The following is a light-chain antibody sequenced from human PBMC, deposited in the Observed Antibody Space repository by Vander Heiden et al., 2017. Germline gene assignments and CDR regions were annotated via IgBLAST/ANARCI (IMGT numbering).Light chain of an antibody. CDR3: QQDYNCPPT. Sequence: VLTQSPATLSVSAGERATLSCRASQSVSSNLAWYQQKPGKAPRLLIYGASTRATGIPARFSGSGSGTEFTLTISSLQSEDFAVYYCQQDYNCPPTFGQGTKMEIK. V-gene: IGKV3-15*01. J-gene: IGKJ2*01. CDR2: GAS. CDR1: QSVSSN.